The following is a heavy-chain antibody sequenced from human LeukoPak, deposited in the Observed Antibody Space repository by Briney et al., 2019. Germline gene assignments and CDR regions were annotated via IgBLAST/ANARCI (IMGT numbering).Heavy chain of an antibody. V-gene: IGHV3-48*01. CDR2: ISSSSSTI. D-gene: IGHD4-23*01. CDR1: GFTFSSYS. CDR3: ARGDYGGNSY. Sequence: GGSLRLSCAASGFTFSSYSMNWVRQAPGKGLEWVSYISSSSSTIYYADSVKGRFTISRDNAKNSLYLQMNSLRAEDTAVYYCARGDYGGNSYWGQGTLVTVSS. J-gene: IGHJ4*02.